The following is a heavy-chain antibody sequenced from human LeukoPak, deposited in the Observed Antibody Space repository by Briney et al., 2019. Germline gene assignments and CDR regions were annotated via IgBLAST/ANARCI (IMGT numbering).Heavy chain of an antibody. Sequence: SETLSLTCTVSGGSISSYYWSWIRQPPGKGLEWIVYIYYSGSTNYKPSLKSRVTISVDTSRNQFSLKLRSVNAADTAVYYCARGGYYGSGNDFRFDPWGQGTLVTVSS. D-gene: IGHD3-10*01. J-gene: IGHJ5*02. V-gene: IGHV4-59*01. CDR2: IYYSGST. CDR3: ARGGYYGSGNDFRFDP. CDR1: GGSISSYY.